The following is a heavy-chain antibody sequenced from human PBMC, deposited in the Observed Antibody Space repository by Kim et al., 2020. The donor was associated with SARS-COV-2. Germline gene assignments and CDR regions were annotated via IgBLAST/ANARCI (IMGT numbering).Heavy chain of an antibody. D-gene: IGHD3-22*01. CDR3: ARGSEGIAMIVVVKPYYYYGLDV. J-gene: IGHJ6*02. CDR2: INHSGST. Sequence: SETLSLTCAVYGGSFSGYYWSWIRQPPGKGLEWIGEINHSGSTNYNPSLKSRVTISVDTSKNQFSLKLSSVTAADTAVYYCARGSEGIAMIVVVKPYYYYGLDVWGHGTPVSVSS. V-gene: IGHV4-34*01. CDR1: GGSFSGYY.